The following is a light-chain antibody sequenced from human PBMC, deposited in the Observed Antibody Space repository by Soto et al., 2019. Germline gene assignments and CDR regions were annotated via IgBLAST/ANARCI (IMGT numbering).Light chain of an antibody. CDR2: GAS. CDR1: QSLRSSY. V-gene: IGKV3-20*01. CDR3: QQYDSDTLTLT. Sequence: SLSPGERATLSCRASQSLRSSYVAWYQHKPGLAPRLLIYGASTRATAIPDRFSGSGSGTDFSLTISRLEPEDFAVYYCQQYDSDTLTLTFGGGTKVEIK. J-gene: IGKJ4*01.